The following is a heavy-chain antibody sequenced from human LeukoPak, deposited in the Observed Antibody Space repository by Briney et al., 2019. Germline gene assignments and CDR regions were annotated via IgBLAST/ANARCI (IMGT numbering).Heavy chain of an antibody. J-gene: IGHJ3*02. V-gene: IGHV4-39*01. Sequence: SETLSLTCTVSGGSISSSISYWGWIRQPPGKGLEWIGSLHYIGSTYYCPSLKSRATISVDMSENQFSLKLSSVTATDTAVYYCARRPVSMNAFDIWGQGTMVIVSS. CDR3: ARRPVSMNAFDI. CDR2: LHYIGST. CDR1: GGSISSSISY. D-gene: IGHD3-10*01.